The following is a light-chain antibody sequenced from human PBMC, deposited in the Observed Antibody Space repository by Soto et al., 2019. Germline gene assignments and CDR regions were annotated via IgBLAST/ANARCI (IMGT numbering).Light chain of an antibody. CDR1: QSVSSSY. CDR2: GAS. Sequence: EIVLTKSPGTLSLSPGERATLSCRASQSVSSSYLAWYQQKPGQAPRLLIYGASSRATGIPDRFSGSGSVTDFTLTISRLEPEDFAVYYCQQYGSSPPYTFGQGTKLEIK. J-gene: IGKJ2*01. CDR3: QQYGSSPPYT. V-gene: IGKV3-20*01.